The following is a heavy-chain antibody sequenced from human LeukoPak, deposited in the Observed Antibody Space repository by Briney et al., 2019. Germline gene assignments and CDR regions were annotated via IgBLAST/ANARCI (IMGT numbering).Heavy chain of an antibody. CDR2: IRFDGSNI. J-gene: IGHJ6*02. CDR1: GFSFSSHG. Sequence: LSGGSLRLSCAASGFSFSSHGMHWVRQAPGKGLEWVTFIRFDGSNIYYVDSVKGRFTISRDNSKNTLYLQMNSLRPEDTAVYYCAKVLVVRGTNYYHYSMDLWGQGTTVTVSS. V-gene: IGHV3-30*02. D-gene: IGHD3-10*01. CDR3: AKVLVVRGTNYYHYSMDL.